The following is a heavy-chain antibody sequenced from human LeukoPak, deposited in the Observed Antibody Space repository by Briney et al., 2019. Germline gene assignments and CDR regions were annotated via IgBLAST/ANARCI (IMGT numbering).Heavy chain of an antibody. CDR3: ASGGLVSRYLDH. J-gene: IGHJ4*02. CDR1: GGSISSSTW. V-gene: IGHV4-4*02. D-gene: IGHD3-9*01. CDR2: IFHSGST. Sequence: PSGTLSLTCAVSGGSISSSTWWSWVRLPPGKGLEWIGEIFHSGSTNFNPSLKSRLTMSVDESKHEFSLKLTSVTAADTAVYYCASGGLVSRYLDHWGQGTLVTVSS.